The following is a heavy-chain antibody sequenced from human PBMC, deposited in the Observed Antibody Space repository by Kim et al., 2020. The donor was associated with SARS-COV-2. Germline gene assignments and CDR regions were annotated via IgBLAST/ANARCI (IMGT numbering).Heavy chain of an antibody. J-gene: IGHJ3*02. Sequence: GGSLRLSCAASGFTFSSYDMTWVRQAPGKGLEWISVIGGRGSPSFYADSVKVRFSISRDNSKNTLYLQMDSLRAEDTAVYYCAKKTNQAFDIWGQGTMVTVSS. CDR2: IGGRGSPS. V-gene: IGHV3-23*01. CDR1: GFTFSSYD. CDR3: AKKTNQAFDI.